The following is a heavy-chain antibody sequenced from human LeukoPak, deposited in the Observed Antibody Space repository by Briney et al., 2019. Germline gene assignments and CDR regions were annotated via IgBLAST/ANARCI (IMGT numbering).Heavy chain of an antibody. Sequence: KPSETLSLTCSVSGVSVTGGGYYWSWLRQHPGKGLEWIGFASYSGGTYYNPSLMSRITISVDRSQNQFSLRMRDVTAADTAVYFCATAEWEYFYFDSWGQGALVTVSS. V-gene: IGHV4-31*03. J-gene: IGHJ4*02. D-gene: IGHD1-26*01. CDR2: ASYSGGT. CDR1: GVSVTGGGYY. CDR3: ATAEWEYFYFDS.